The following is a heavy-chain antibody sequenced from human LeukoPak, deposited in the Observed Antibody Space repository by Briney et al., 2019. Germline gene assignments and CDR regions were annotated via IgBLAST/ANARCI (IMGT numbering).Heavy chain of an antibody. CDR1: GFTFSDYY. J-gene: IGHJ6*04. V-gene: IGHV3-11*06. CDR2: ISSSSSYT. D-gene: IGHD6-13*01. CDR3: ARDSSAAGTSGMDV. Sequence: GGSLRLSCAASGFTFSDYYMSRIRQAPGKGLEWVSYISSSSSYTNYADSVKGRFTISRDNAKNSLYLQMNSLRAEDTAVYYCARDSSAAGTSGMDVWGKGTTVTVSS.